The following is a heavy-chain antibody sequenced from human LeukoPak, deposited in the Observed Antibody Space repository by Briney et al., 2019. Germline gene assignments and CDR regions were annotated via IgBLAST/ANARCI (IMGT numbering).Heavy chain of an antibody. Sequence: PGGTLRLSCAASGFTFSSYGMTWVRQAPGKGLEWVSVIHKNAITYYADTVKGRFTISRDNSKNMLYLQMNSLRAEDTAVYYCARDQFPYYFDYWGQGTLVTVSS. V-gene: IGHV3-53*01. CDR3: ARDQFPYYFDY. CDR1: GFTFSSYG. J-gene: IGHJ4*02. CDR2: IHKNAIT.